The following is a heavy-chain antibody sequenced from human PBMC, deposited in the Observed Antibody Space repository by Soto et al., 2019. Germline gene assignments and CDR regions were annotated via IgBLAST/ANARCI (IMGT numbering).Heavy chain of an antibody. D-gene: IGHD2-2*03. V-gene: IGHV1-8*01. Sequence: QVQVVQSRAEVKKPGASVKVSCKTSGYTFTDYDINWVRQAPGQGLEWMGWVSPDSGNSGYAKQFQGRVTMTRDTSISTVYMGLNSLTSEDTAVYYCEVTTGYWGQGTMVTVSS. CDR1: GYTFTDYD. CDR3: EVTTGY. CDR2: VSPDSGNS. J-gene: IGHJ4*02.